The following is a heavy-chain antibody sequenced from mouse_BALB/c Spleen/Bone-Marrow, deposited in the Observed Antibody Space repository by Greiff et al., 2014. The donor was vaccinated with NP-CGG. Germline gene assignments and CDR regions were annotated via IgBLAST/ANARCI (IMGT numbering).Heavy chain of an antibody. J-gene: IGHJ2*01. CDR3: ARGLEYYGSSSNFDY. Sequence: VQLQQSGAELARPGASVKMSCKASGYTFTSYTMHWVKQRPGQGLEWIGYINPSSGYTNYNQKFKDKATLTADKSSSTAYMQLSRLKSEDSAVYYCARGLEYYGSSSNFDYGGQGNTLTVSS. CDR2: INPSSGYT. CDR1: GYTFTSYT. D-gene: IGHD1-1*01. V-gene: IGHV1-4*01.